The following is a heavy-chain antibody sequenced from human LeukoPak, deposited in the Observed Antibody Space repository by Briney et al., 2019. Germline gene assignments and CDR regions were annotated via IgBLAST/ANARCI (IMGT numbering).Heavy chain of an antibody. CDR3: ARGIAVAANFDY. CDR1: GGTFSSYA. Sequence: SVKVSCKASGGTFSSYAISWVRQAPGQGLEWMGGIIPIFGTANYAQKLQGRVTITADESTSTAYMELSSLRSEDTAVYYCARGIAVAANFDYWGQGTLVTVSS. D-gene: IGHD6-19*01. J-gene: IGHJ4*02. V-gene: IGHV1-69*13. CDR2: IIPIFGTA.